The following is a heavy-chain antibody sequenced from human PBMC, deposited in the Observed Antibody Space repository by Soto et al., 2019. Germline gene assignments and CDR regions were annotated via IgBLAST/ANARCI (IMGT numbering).Heavy chain of an antibody. CDR2: IYYSGST. CDR3: ARHQFKYSTAMVIPAFDY. CDR1: GGSISSSSYY. J-gene: IGHJ4*02. V-gene: IGHV4-39*01. D-gene: IGHD5-18*01. Sequence: SETLSLTCTVSGGSISSSSYYWGWIHQPPGKGLEWIGSIYYSGSTYYNPSLKSRVTISVDTSKNQFSLKLSSVTAADTAVYYCARHQFKYSTAMVIPAFDYWGQGTLVTVSS.